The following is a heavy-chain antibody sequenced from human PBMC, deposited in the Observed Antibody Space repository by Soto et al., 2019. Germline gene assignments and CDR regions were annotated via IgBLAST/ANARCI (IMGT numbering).Heavy chain of an antibody. J-gene: IGHJ4*02. CDR3: ARDYKKSGGFDY. V-gene: IGHV4-4*07. CDR2: IYTSGSP. D-gene: IGHD3-10*01. Sequence: SETLSVTCTVAGGAIRRYYWCWVREPGGKGLEGIGRIYTSGSPTYNPSLKSRVTMSVDPSKNQFSLKLSSVTAADTAVYYCARDYKKSGGFDYWGQGTLVTVS. CDR1: GGAIRRYY.